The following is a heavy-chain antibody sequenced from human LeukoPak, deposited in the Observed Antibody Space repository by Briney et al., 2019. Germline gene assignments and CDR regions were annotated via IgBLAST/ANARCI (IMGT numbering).Heavy chain of an antibody. CDR1: GYTFTTYG. J-gene: IGHJ4*02. CDR2: IIAYNGNT. V-gene: IGHV1-18*01. CDR3: ARDTDYDILTGYYLAMVGHDY. Sequence: ASVKVSCKASGYTFTTYGISWVRQAPGKGLEWIGWIIAYNGNTNYAQKLQGRVTMTTDTSTSTAYMELRSPRSDDTAVYYCARDTDYDILTGYYLAMVGHDYWGQGTLVTVSS. D-gene: IGHD3-9*01.